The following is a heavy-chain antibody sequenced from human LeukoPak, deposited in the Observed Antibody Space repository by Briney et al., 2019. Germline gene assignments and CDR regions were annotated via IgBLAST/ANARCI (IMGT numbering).Heavy chain of an antibody. CDR3: AGMYSDAFDI. J-gene: IGHJ3*02. V-gene: IGHV4-39*01. CDR1: GGSISSSSYY. Sequence: SETLSLTCTVSGGSISSSSYYWGWIRQPPGKGLEWIGSIYYSGSTYYNPSLKSRVTISVDTSKNQFSLKLSSVTAADTAVYYCAGMYSDAFDIWGQGTMVTVSS. D-gene: IGHD2-15*01. CDR2: IYYSGST.